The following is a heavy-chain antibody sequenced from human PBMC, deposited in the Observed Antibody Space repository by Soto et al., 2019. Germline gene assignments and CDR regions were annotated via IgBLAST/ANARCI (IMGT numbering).Heavy chain of an antibody. D-gene: IGHD2-2*01. CDR2: ISAYNGNT. CDR3: ARDAPPAHS. CDR1: GYTFTSYA. J-gene: IGHJ4*02. Sequence: QVQLVQSGGEVKKPGASVKVSCKASGYTFTSYAISWVRQAPGQGLEWMGWISAYNGNTNYAQKPQGRVTMTTDTSTSTASMELRSLRSADTAVYYCARDAPPAHSWGQGTLVTVSS. V-gene: IGHV1-18*01.